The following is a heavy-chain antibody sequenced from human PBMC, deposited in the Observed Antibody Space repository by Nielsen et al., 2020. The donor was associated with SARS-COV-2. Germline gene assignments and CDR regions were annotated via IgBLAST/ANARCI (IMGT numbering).Heavy chain of an antibody. V-gene: IGHV3-53*01. D-gene: IGHD6-13*01. J-gene: IGHJ4*02. CDR3: ARGLAAAVDY. CDR2: IYSGGST. CDR1: GFTFSRYS. Sequence: GESLKISCAASGFTFSRYSMNRVRQAPGKGLECVSVIYSGGSTYYADSVKGRFTISRDNSKNTLYLQMNSLRADDTAVYYCARGLAAAVDYWGQGTLVTVSS.